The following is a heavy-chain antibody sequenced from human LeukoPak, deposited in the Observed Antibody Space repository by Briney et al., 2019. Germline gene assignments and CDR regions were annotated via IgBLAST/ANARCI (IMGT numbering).Heavy chain of an antibody. V-gene: IGHV3-30*03. D-gene: IGHD3-10*01. Sequence: GRSLRLSCAASGFTFSNHGMHWVRQAPGKGLEWVAIVFYDGYTKYYADAVKGRFTISRDNSLNTVYLQMNNLRADDTADYYCARGERGFGDAFDLWGPGTVVTVSS. CDR2: VFYDGYTK. CDR1: GFTFSNHG. J-gene: IGHJ3*01. CDR3: ARGERGFGDAFDL.